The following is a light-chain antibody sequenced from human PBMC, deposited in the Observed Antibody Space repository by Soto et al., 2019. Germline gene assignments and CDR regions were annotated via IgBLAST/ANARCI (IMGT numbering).Light chain of an antibody. V-gene: IGLV2-14*01. Sequence: QSVLTQPASVSGSPGQSITISCTGTSSDVGGYNYVSWYQQHQGKAPKFMIYDVSNRPSGVSNRFSGSKSGNTASLTIFGLQAEDEADYYCSSYTTSNTRQIVFGTGTKVTVL. CDR1: SSDVGGYNY. CDR2: DVS. CDR3: SSYTTSNTRQIV. J-gene: IGLJ1*01.